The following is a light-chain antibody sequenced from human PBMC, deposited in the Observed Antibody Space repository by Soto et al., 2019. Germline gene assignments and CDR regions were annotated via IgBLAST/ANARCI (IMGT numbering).Light chain of an antibody. Sequence: QSALTQPPSASGSPGQSVSISCTGTSSDIGAYNFVSWYQQHPGKAPRLMIYGVSKRPSGVPGRFSGSKSGNTASLTVSGLQAEDEADYYCSSYAGSNNYVVFGGGTKLTVL. J-gene: IGLJ2*01. CDR1: SSDIGAYNF. CDR2: GVS. CDR3: SSYAGSNNYVV. V-gene: IGLV2-8*01.